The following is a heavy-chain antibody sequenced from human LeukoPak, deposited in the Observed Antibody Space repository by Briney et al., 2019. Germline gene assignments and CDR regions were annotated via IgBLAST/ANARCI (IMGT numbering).Heavy chain of an antibody. Sequence: SETLSLTCAVYGGSFSGYYWSWLRQPPGKGLEWIGEINHSGSTNYNPSLKSRVTTSVDTSMNQFSLKLSSVTAADTAVYYCARISITGTTALDYWGQGTLVTVSS. CDR3: ARISITGTTALDY. CDR1: GGSFSGYY. D-gene: IGHD1-7*01. CDR2: INHSGST. J-gene: IGHJ4*02. V-gene: IGHV4-34*01.